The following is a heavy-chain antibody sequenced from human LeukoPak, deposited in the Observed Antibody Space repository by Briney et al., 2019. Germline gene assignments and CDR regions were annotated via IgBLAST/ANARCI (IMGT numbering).Heavy chain of an antibody. J-gene: IGHJ4*02. CDR3: ARGLLAAPEVY. CDR2: IYTGGST. CDR1: GGSISSGDYY. D-gene: IGHD6-13*01. V-gene: IGHV3-53*01. Sequence: LSLTCTVSGGSISSGDYYWSWVRQAPGKGLEWVSVIYTGGSTYYADSVKGRFTISRDNSKNTLYLQMNSLRAEDTAVYYCARGLLAAPEVYWGRGTLLTVSS.